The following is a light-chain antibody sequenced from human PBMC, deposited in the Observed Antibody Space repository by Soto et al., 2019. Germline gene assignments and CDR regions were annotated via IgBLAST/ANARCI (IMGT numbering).Light chain of an antibody. CDR3: HVWDSSSAHV. J-gene: IGLJ1*01. CDR1: IIGSKS. V-gene: IGLV3-21*02. CDR2: DDS. Sequence: SSELTQPPSVSVSPGQTARITCGGNIIGSKSVHWYQQKPGQAPVLVVDDDSERPSGIPKRFSGSNSGNTATLTISRVEPGDEADYFCHVWDSSSAHVFGTGTKGTVL.